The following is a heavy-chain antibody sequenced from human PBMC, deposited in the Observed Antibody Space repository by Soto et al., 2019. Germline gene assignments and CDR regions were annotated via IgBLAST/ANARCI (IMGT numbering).Heavy chain of an antibody. D-gene: IGHD6-6*01. CDR1: GWTFSSYA. V-gene: IGHV1-69*13. Sequence: ASVKVSCKACGWTFSSYAISWVRQAPGQGREWMGGIIPIFGTANYAQKFQGRVTITADESTSTAYMELSSLRSEDTAVYYCARVRGSSRGGYYYSYGMEVWGQGTTVNVSS. J-gene: IGHJ6*01. CDR3: ARVRGSSRGGYYYSYGMEV. CDR2: IIPIFGTA.